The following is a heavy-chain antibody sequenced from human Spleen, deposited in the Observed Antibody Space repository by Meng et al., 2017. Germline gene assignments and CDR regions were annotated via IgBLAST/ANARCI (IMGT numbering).Heavy chain of an antibody. CDR2: INHSGST. J-gene: IGHJ4*02. Sequence: QGPLQQWGAGLLRPSATLSLPCVVSGGSFSDYYWSWIRQPPGKGLEWIGEINHSGSTNYNPSLESRATISVDTSQNNLSLKLSSVTAADSAVYYCARGPTTMAHDFDYWGQGTLVTVS. D-gene: IGHD4-11*01. V-gene: IGHV4-34*01. CDR1: GGSFSDYY. CDR3: ARGPTTMAHDFDY.